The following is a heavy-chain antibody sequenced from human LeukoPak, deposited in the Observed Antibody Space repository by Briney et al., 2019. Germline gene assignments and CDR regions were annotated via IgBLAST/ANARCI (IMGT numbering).Heavy chain of an antibody. V-gene: IGHV3-23*01. Sequence: GGSLRLSCAASAFSFSTCAMHWVRQPPGQGLEWVSTISSNGGMTFYSHSVKGRFSISRDNSKSILFLQMRSLRGEDTAVYYCSGDSDVEPRNGFDIWGQGTMATVSS. CDR1: AFSFSTCA. CDR2: ISSNGGMT. D-gene: IGHD1-1*01. J-gene: IGHJ3*02. CDR3: SGDSDVEPRNGFDI.